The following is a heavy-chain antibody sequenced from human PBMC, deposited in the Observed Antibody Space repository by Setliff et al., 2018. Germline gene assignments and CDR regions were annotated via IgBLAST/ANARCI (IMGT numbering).Heavy chain of an antibody. CDR3: AGGRRYDYGWDFDY. CDR1: GGSISSGDYY. D-gene: IGHD4-17*01. Sequence: SETLSLTCTVSGGSISSGDYYWSWIRQPPGKGLEWIGYIYSSGSTYYNPSLRSRVTISLDTSKNQFSPTLTSVTAADTAVYYCAGGRRYDYGWDFDYWGQGTLVTVSS. J-gene: IGHJ4*02. V-gene: IGHV4-30-4*08. CDR2: IYSSGST.